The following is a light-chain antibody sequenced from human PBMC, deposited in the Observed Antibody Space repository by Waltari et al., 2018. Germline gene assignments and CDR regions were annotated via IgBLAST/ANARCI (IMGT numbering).Light chain of an antibody. V-gene: IGKV1-5*03. CDR2: KAS. CDR3: QKYGTLPAT. Sequence: DIQMTQSPSTLSASVGDRVTITCRASQSITNWLAWYQQKPGKAPKLLIYKASNLESGVPSRFSGSGSGTDFSLTISRLEPEDFAVYYCQKYGTLPATFGQGTKVEIK. CDR1: QSITNW. J-gene: IGKJ1*01.